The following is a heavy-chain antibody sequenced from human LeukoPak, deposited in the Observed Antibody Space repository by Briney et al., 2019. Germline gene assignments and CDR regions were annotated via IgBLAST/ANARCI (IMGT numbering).Heavy chain of an antibody. CDR3: ARLRYYDFWSGPYGMDV. V-gene: IGHV5-51*01. Sequence: GESLKISCKGSGYSFTSYWVGWARQMPGKGLEWMGIIYPGDSDTRYSPSFQGQVTISADKSISTAYLQWSSLKASDTAMYYCARLRYYDFWSGPYGMDVWGQGTTVTVSS. D-gene: IGHD3-3*01. CDR2: IYPGDSDT. CDR1: GYSFTSYW. J-gene: IGHJ6*02.